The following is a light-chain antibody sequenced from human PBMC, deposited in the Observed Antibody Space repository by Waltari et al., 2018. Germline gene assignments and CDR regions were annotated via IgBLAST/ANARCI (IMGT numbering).Light chain of an antibody. CDR3: QHYVRLPAT. CDR1: QSVSRT. CDR2: GAS. V-gene: IGKV3-20*01. Sequence: EIVLTQSPGTLSLSPGGRATLSCRASQSVSRTLAWYQQKPGQAPKLLIYGASIRATGIPDRFTGRGSGTDFSLTISSLEPEDFAIYFCQHYVRLPATFGQGTKVEIK. J-gene: IGKJ1*01.